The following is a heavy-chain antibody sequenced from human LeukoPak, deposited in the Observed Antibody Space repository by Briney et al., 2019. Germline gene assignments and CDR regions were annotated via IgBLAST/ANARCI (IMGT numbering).Heavy chain of an antibody. Sequence: ASVKVSCKASGYTVTSYYMHWVRQAPGQGLEWMGILNPSGGSSSYAQKFQGRATLTRATSTSTVYMELSSLRSEDTAVYYCARGYCSGGSCYFDYWGQGTLVTVSS. CDR2: LNPSGGSS. CDR3: ARGYCSGGSCYFDY. V-gene: IGHV1-46*01. J-gene: IGHJ4*02. CDR1: GYTVTSYY. D-gene: IGHD2-15*01.